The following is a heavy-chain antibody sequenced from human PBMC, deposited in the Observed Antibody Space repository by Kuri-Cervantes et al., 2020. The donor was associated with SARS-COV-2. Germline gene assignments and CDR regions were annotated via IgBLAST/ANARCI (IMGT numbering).Heavy chain of an antibody. V-gene: IGHV1-18*04. Sequence: ASVKVSCKASGFIFTSYGISWVRQAPGQGLEWMGWISAYNLKTIHAQKVQDRVTMTVDTNTDTAFMEVRSLRSDDTAVYYCARDRWDAILDYWGQGTLVTVSS. D-gene: IGHD1-26*01. CDR2: ISAYNLKT. J-gene: IGHJ4*02. CDR3: ARDRWDAILDY. CDR1: GFIFTSYG.